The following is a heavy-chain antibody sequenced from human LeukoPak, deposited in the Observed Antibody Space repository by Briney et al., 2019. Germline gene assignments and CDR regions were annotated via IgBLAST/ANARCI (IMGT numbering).Heavy chain of an antibody. Sequence: VASVKVSCKASGYTFTGYYFHWVRQAPGQGLEWMGWINPNTAGTNYAQKFLGGVTLTWDTSISTAYMELNRLTSDDTAVYYCATSAGDYRAGHYYYMGVWGKGTSVTVSS. CDR2: INPNTAGT. CDR1: GYTFTGYY. CDR3: ATSAGDYRAGHYYYMGV. V-gene: IGHV1-2*02. J-gene: IGHJ6*03. D-gene: IGHD4-11*01.